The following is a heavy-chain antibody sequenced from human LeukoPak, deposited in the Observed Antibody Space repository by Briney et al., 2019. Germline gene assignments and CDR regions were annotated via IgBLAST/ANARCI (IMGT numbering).Heavy chain of an antibody. Sequence: PGGSLRLSCVVSGFTFKNYAMSWVRQAPGKGLECVSSIRDSGNGTDYADSVKGRFTVSRDNSKNTLYLHMNTLSAEDTAVYYCAKWAYYAFWSGHYKSHFDSWGQGTLVTVSP. J-gene: IGHJ4*02. CDR2: IRDSGNGT. V-gene: IGHV3-23*01. CDR3: AKWAYYAFWSGHYKSHFDS. D-gene: IGHD3-3*01. CDR1: GFTFKNYA.